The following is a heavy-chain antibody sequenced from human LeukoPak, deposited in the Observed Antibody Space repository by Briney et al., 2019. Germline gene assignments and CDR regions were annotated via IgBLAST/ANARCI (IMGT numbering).Heavy chain of an antibody. D-gene: IGHD2-15*01. V-gene: IGHV3-23*01. J-gene: IGHJ3*02. CDR2: ISGSGGST. CDR3: AKDRLYCSGGSCNYDAFDI. Sequence: SGGSLRLSCAASGFTYSSYAMSWVPQARGKGLEWVSAISGSGGSTYYADSVKGRFTISRDNSENTLYLQMNSLRAEDTAVYYCAKDRLYCSGGSCNYDAFDIWGQGTMVTVSS. CDR1: GFTYSSYA.